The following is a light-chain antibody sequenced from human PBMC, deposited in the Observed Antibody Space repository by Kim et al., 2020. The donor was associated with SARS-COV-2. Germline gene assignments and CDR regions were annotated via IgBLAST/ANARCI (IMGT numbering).Light chain of an antibody. Sequence: GQSITIFCSGTNNDVGGYNYVSWYQQHPGKAPNLLIYDVKRRPSGVSDRFSGSKSGYRASLTISGLQPEDEADYYCSSYTAASTSVLGTGTKVTVL. CDR2: DVK. V-gene: IGLV2-14*03. CDR3: SSYTAASTSV. CDR1: NNDVGGYNY. J-gene: IGLJ1*01.